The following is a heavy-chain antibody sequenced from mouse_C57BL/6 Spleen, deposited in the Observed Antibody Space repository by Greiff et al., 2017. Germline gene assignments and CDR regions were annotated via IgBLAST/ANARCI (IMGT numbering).Heavy chain of an antibody. D-gene: IGHD1-1*01. CDR2: ISSGGSYT. CDR1: GFTFSSYG. Sequence: EVQLQESGGDLVKPGGSLKLSCAASGFTFSSYGMSWVRQTPDKRLEWVATISSGGSYTYYPDSVKGRFTISRDNAKNTLYLQMSSLKSEDTAMYYCARGDYYGSLYFDYWGQGTTLTVSS. J-gene: IGHJ2*01. V-gene: IGHV5-6*01. CDR3: ARGDYYGSLYFDY.